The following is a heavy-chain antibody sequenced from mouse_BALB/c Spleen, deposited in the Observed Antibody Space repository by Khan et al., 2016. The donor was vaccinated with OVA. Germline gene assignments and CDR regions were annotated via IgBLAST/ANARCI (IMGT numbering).Heavy chain of an antibody. D-gene: IGHD2-10*01. J-gene: IGHJ4*01. CDR2: IWSDGST. CDR1: GFSLTNYG. Sequence: VELVESGPGLVAPSQGLSITCTISGFSLTNYGVHWVRQPPGKGLEWLVVIWSDGSTTYNSALKSRLTISKDNSKSQVFLQMNSPQTDDTAMYFCARQPYYHYNIMDYWGQGTSVTVSA. CDR3: ARQPYYHYNIMDY. V-gene: IGHV2-6-1*01.